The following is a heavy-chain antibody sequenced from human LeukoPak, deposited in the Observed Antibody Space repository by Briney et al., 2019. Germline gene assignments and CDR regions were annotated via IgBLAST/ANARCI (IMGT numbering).Heavy chain of an antibody. D-gene: IGHD6-6*01. CDR2: IYSGGST. V-gene: IGHV3-53*01. CDR1: GFTVSSNY. Sequence: GGSLRLSCAASGFTVSSNYMTWVRQAPGKGLEWISLIYSGGSTYYADSVKGRFTISRDNSKNTLYLQMNGLRAEDTAVYCCAAYSSCDYWGQGTLVTVSS. CDR3: AAYSSCDY. J-gene: IGHJ4*02.